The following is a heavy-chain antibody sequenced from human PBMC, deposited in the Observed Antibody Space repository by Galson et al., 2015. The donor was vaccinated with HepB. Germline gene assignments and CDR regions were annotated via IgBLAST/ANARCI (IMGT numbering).Heavy chain of an antibody. V-gene: IGHV4-59*01. D-gene: IGHD3-3*01. CDR3: ARDLYDFWSGYSGGMDV. Sequence: LSLTCTVSGGSISSYYWSWIRQPPGKGLEWIGYIYYSGSTNYNPSLKSRVTISVDTSKNQFSLKLSSVTAADTAVYYCARDLYDFWSGYSGGMDVWGQGTTVTVSS. CDR1: GGSISSYY. CDR2: IYYSGST. J-gene: IGHJ6*02.